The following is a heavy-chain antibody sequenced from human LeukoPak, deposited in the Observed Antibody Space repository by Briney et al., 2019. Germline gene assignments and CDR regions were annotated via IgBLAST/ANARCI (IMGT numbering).Heavy chain of an antibody. Sequence: ASVKVSCKASGYTFTSYAMNWVRQAPGQGLEWMGWINTNTGNPTYAQGFTGRFVFSLDTSVSTAYLQISSLKAEDTAVYYCARRAVAYYYYYYMDVWGKGTTVTVSS. J-gene: IGHJ6*03. D-gene: IGHD6-19*01. CDR1: GYTFTSYA. CDR2: INTNTGNP. CDR3: ARRAVAYYYYYYMDV. V-gene: IGHV7-4-1*02.